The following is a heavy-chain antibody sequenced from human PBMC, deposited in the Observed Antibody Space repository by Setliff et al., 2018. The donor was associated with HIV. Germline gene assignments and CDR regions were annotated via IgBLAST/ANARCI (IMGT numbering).Heavy chain of an antibody. V-gene: IGHV1-69*13. CDR2: VVPTIHEA. Sequence: GASVKVSCKASGVTFNYSFITWVRQAPGQGLEWMGGVVPTIHEATYAQKFQGRVTITADESATTVYMEMRGLTSEDTAIYYCARGADASGYFYREYFQHWGQGTRVTVS. D-gene: IGHD3-22*01. J-gene: IGHJ1*01. CDR3: ARGADASGYFYREYFQH. CDR1: GVTFNYSF.